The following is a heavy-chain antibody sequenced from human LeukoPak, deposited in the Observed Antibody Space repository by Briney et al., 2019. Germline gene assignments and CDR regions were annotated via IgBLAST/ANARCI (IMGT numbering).Heavy chain of an antibody. CDR2: ISDDGNKK. CDR1: GFTFSSYA. V-gene: IGHV3-30*04. J-gene: IGHJ3*02. D-gene: IGHD2-15*01. Sequence: PGGSLRLSCAASGFTFSSYAMNWVRQAPGKGLEWVAVISDDGNKKFYVDSVKGRFTISRDNSKNTLFLAMNSLRVEDTAVYYCARESARSESAAFDIWGQGTMVTVSS. CDR3: ARESARSESAAFDI.